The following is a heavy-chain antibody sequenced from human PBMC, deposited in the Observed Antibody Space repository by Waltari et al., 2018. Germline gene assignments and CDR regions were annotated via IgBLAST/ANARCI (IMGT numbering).Heavy chain of an antibody. J-gene: IGHJ2*01. CDR3: ARPFANWYFDL. CDR2: ISYDGSNK. V-gene: IGHV3-30-3*01. CDR1: GFPFSRYA. Sequence: QVQLVESGGGVVQPGRSLRLSCAASGFPFSRYAIPWVRQAPGKGLEWVAVISYDGSNKYYADSVKGRFTISRDNSKNTLYLQMNSLRAEDTAVYYCARPFANWYFDLWGRGTLVTVSS.